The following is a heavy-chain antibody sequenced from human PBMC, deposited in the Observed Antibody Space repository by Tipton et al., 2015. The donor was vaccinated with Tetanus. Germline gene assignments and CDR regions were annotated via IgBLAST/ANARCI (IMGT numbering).Heavy chain of an antibody. CDR1: AYAFSSYD. Sequence: QSGAEVKKPGASVRVSCKAFAYAFSSYDLNWVRQATGQGLEWLGYMDPKTGRAAYGQRFQGRVTMTSNISITTVYMELRNLRSDDTAVYYCARGNRGSSWYLWGQGTLVTVSS. CDR3: ARGNRGSSWYL. J-gene: IGHJ4*02. V-gene: IGHV1-8*01. D-gene: IGHD6-13*01. CDR2: MDPKTGRA.